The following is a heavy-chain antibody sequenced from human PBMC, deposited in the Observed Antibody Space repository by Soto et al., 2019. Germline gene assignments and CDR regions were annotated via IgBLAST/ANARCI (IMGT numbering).Heavy chain of an antibody. CDR3: ARDGMATRAFDI. CDR1: GGSISSYY. CDR2: IYYSGST. Sequence: QVQLQESGPGLVKPSETLSLTCTVSGGSISSYYWSWIRQPPGKGLEWIGYIYYSGSTNYNPSLKSRVTLSVDTSKNQFSPKLSSVTAADTAVYYCARDGMATRAFDIWGQGTMVTVSS. D-gene: IGHD5-12*01. V-gene: IGHV4-59*01. J-gene: IGHJ3*02.